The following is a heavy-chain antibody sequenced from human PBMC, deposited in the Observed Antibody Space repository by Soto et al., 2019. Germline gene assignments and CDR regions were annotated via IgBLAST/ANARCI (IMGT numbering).Heavy chain of an antibody. V-gene: IGHV1-18*01. D-gene: IGHD1-26*01. CDR2: ISADNGQT. CDR3: ARDGRKHLWVEGLTAMDV. CDR1: GYTFTSYG. J-gene: IGHJ6*02. Sequence: QVQVVQSGPEVKKPGASVKVSCKASGYTFTSYGISWVRQAPGQGLEWMGGISADNGQTSYGQKFRGRVTITTDTSTSTAYMELRSLRSDDTGIYYCARDGRKHLWVEGLTAMDVWGQGTSVTVSS.